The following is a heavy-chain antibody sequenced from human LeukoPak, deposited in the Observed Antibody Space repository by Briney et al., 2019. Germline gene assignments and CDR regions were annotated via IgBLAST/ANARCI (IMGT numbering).Heavy chain of an antibody. CDR1: GFTFDDYA. CDR2: ISWNSGSI. D-gene: IGHD3-16*01. J-gene: IGHJ4*02. V-gene: IGHV3-9*03. CDR3: AKATSTATGEYYFDY. Sequence: GGSLRLSCAASGFTFDDYAMHWVRQAPGKGLEWVSGISWNSGSIGYADSVKGRFTISRDNAKNSLYLQMNSLRAEDMALYYCAKATSTATGEYYFDYWGQGTLVTVSS.